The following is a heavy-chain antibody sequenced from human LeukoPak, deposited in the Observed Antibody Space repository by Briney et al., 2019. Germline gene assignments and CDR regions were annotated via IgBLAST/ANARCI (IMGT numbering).Heavy chain of an antibody. D-gene: IGHD5-24*01. CDR1: GGSIRSSNHY. V-gene: IGHV4-39*01. Sequence: PSETLSLTCAVSGGSIRSSNHYWGWLRQPPGTGLEWIGSIYYSGSIYHNPSLKSRVTISVDTSKNQFSLKLSSVTAADTAVYYCARQILFHSERWLQFFDYWGQGILVTVSS. CDR3: ARQILFHSERWLQFFDY. CDR2: IYYSGSI. J-gene: IGHJ4*02.